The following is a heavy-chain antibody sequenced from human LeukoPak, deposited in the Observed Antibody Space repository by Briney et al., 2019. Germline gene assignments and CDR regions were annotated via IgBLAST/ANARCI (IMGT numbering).Heavy chain of an antibody. J-gene: IGHJ3*02. V-gene: IGHV4-30-2*01. D-gene: IGHD3-22*01. CDR2: IYQSGST. Sequence: SQSQSLACPVDSRSLGSGDYAWSWIRHTAVKGREGIGYIYQSGSTYSKPSIKSRVTISVGTSKNPFSLKLSSVTAADTGVYYCARGMGDSSGYYLDAFDIWGQGTMVTVSS. CDR1: SRSLGSGDYA. CDR3: ARGMGDSSGYYLDAFDI.